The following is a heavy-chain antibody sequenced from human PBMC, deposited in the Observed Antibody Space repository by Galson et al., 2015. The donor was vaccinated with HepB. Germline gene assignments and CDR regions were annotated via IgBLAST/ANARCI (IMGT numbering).Heavy chain of an antibody. D-gene: IGHD5-12*01. CDR2: IKSKANGGTT. J-gene: IGHJ4*02. CDR1: GFTFNNAW. CDR3: STGPTIPAGFDY. V-gene: IGHV3-15*01. Sequence: SLRLSCAASGFTFNNAWMSWVRQAPGKGLEWVGRIKSKANGGTTDYAAPVKGRITISRDDSKNTLYLEMNSLKTEDTAVYYCSTGPTIPAGFDYWGQGTLVTVSS.